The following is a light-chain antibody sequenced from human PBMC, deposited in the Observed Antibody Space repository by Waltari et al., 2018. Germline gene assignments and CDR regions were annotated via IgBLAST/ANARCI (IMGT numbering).Light chain of an antibody. V-gene: IGKV3-15*01. J-gene: IGKJ1*01. Sequence: ETVTTQSPATLSVSPGESATLSCRTSQTVSSNLAWYQQKPGQAPRLLIYGASIRATGVPARFSGSGSGTQFTLTIHSLQSEDFAIYYCQQYNTWPPWTFGQGTKVDIK. CDR1: QTVSSN. CDR3: QQYNTWPPWT. CDR2: GAS.